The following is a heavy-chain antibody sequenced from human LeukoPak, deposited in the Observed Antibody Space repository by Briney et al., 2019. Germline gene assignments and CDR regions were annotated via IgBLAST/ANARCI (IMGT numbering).Heavy chain of an antibody. V-gene: IGHV4-34*01. Sequence: PSETLSLTCAVYGGSFSGYYWSWIRQPPGKGLEWIGEINHSGSTNYNPSLKSRVTISVDTSKNQFSLKLSSVTAADTAVYYCARSDYDFWSGYLDYWGQGTLVTVSS. CDR3: ARSDYDFWSGYLDY. J-gene: IGHJ4*02. D-gene: IGHD3-3*01. CDR1: GGSFSGYY. CDR2: INHSGST.